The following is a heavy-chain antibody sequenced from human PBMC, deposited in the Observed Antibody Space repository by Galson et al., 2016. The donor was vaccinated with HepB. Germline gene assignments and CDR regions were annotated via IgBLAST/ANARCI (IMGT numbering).Heavy chain of an antibody. D-gene: IGHD3-10*01. CDR3: ARSRGSYGSGSYWAVLDY. CDR1: GFSFSNYA. Sequence: LRLSCAASGFSFSNYALHWVRQAPGKGLEWVAVVSYDGRREYYAGSVRGRFTISRDNSKNTLYLQMNSLRAEDTAVYYCARSRGSYGSGSYWAVLDYWGQGTLVTVSS. V-gene: IGHV3-30*04. CDR2: VSYDGRRE. J-gene: IGHJ4*02.